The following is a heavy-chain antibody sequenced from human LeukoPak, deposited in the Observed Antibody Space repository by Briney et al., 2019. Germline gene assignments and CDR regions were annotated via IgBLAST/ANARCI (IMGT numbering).Heavy chain of an antibody. CDR2: ISGSGGST. Sequence: PGGSLRLSCEASGFTFSSYAMSWVRQAPGKGLEWVSAISGSGGSTYYADSVKGRFTISRDNSKNTLYLQMNSLRAEDTAVYYCAKADLYYDFWSGYPDYWGQGTLVTVSS. CDR1: GFTFSSYA. V-gene: IGHV3-23*01. CDR3: AKADLYYDFWSGYPDY. J-gene: IGHJ4*02. D-gene: IGHD3-3*01.